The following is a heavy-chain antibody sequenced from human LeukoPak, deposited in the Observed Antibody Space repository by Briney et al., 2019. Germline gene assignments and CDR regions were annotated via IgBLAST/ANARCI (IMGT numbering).Heavy chain of an antibody. CDR2: IYYSGSA. CDR3: AGLFATVTTADAFDI. J-gene: IGHJ3*02. V-gene: IGHV4-31*03. D-gene: IGHD4-17*01. CDR1: GGSISSGGDY. Sequence: SETLSLTCTVSGGSISSGGDYWSWIRQHPGKGPEWIGYIYYSGSAYYNPSLKSRVTISVDTSKNQFSLKLSSVTAADTAVYYCAGLFATVTTADAFDIWGQGTMVTVSS.